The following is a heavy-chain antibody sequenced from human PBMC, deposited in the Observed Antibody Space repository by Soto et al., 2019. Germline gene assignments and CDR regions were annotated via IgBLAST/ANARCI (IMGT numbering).Heavy chain of an antibody. CDR1: GFTFSMYS. Sequence: PGGSLRLSCEVSGFTFSMYSMSWVRQSPGKGLEWVANIPQDGVDGHYADSVKGRFTISRDNGKNSLYLQLNNLRAEDTAVYYCARDHLILPAHDFFYGSDVWGRGATVTVSS. J-gene: IGHJ6*02. CDR3: ARDHLILPAHDFFYGSDV. D-gene: IGHD2-21*02. CDR2: IPQDGVDG. V-gene: IGHV3-7*03.